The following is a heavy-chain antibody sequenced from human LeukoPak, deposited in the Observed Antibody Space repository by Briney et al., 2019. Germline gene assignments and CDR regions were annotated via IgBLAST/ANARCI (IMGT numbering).Heavy chain of an antibody. V-gene: IGHV3-30*02. J-gene: IGHJ4*02. D-gene: IGHD3-3*01. CDR1: GFTFSSYG. CDR3: AKGSTYHEFWGGYYFDF. Sequence: GGSLRLSCAASGFTFSSYGMHWVRQAPGKGLDWVAFIHHDGSNKYYADSVRGRFTISRDNSKNTLYLQMNSLRTADTAVYFCAKGSTYHEFWGGYYFDFWGQGTLVTVSS. CDR2: IHHDGSNK.